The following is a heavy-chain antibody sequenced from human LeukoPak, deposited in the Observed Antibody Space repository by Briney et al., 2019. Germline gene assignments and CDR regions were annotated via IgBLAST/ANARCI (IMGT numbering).Heavy chain of an antibody. CDR3: ARQLPTAAVDTRGYFDY. J-gene: IGHJ4*02. V-gene: IGHV4-39*01. CDR1: GGSISPISSSTYY. D-gene: IGHD5-18*01. Sequence: SETLSLTCTVSGGSISPISSSTYYWGWIRQAPGKGLEWIGSLFYGENTHYNPFLKSRATLSVDASNNQFSLKLTSVTAADAAVYFCARQLPTAAVDTRGYFDYWGQGTVVTVSS. CDR2: LFYGENT.